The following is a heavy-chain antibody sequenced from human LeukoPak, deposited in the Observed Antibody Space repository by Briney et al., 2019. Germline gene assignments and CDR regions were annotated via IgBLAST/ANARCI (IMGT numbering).Heavy chain of an antibody. V-gene: IGHV3-23*01. D-gene: IGHD1-26*01. CDR3: AKLIVGATRNFDY. J-gene: IGHJ4*02. CDR2: ISGSGGSI. Sequence: PGGSLRLSCAASGFTFSSYAMSWVRQAPGKGLEWVSAISGSGGSIYYADSVKGRFTISRDNSKNTLYLQMNSLRAEDTAVYYCAKLIVGATRNFDYWGQGTLVTVSS. CDR1: GFTFSSYA.